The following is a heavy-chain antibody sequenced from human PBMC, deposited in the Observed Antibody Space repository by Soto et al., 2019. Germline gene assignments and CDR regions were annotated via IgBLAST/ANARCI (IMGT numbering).Heavy chain of an antibody. V-gene: IGHV3-21*04. Sequence: PGGSLRLSCAASGFTFTRYSMNWVRQAPGKGLEWVSSISSTTNYIYYGDSMKGRFTISRDNAKNSLYLQMNSLRAEDTAVYYCATSHWGYYYDSSGYYPLDYWGQGTLVTVSS. CDR2: ISSTTNYI. D-gene: IGHD3-22*01. CDR3: ATSHWGYYYDSSGYYPLDY. CDR1: GFTFTRYS. J-gene: IGHJ4*02.